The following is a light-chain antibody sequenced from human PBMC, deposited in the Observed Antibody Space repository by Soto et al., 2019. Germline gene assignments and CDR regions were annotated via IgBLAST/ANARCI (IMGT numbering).Light chain of an antibody. V-gene: IGKV1-5*03. Sequence: DIRMTQSPSTLSGSFGDRVTITWRASQTISSWLAWYQQKTGKAPKLLIYKASTLKSGVPSRFSGSGYGKEFTLTISNLQAEDVATYFCQQLNNYPPTFGQGTRLEIK. J-gene: IGKJ5*01. CDR3: QQLNNYPPT. CDR1: QTISSW. CDR2: KAS.